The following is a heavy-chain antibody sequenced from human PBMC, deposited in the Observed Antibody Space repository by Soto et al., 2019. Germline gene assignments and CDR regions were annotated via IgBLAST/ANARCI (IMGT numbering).Heavy chain of an antibody. CDR2: ISYDGSNK. V-gene: IGHV3-30*18. Sequence: GGSLRLSCAASGFTFSSYGMHWVRQAPGKGLEWVAVISYDGSNKYYADSVKGRFTISRDNSKNTLYLQMNSLRAEDTAVYYCAKDLPYNGMDGWGQGTTVTVSS. J-gene: IGHJ6*02. CDR3: AKDLPYNGMDG. CDR1: GFTFSSYG.